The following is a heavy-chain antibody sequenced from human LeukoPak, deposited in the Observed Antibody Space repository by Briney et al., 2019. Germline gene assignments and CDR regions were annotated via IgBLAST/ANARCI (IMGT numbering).Heavy chain of an antibody. J-gene: IGHJ4*02. CDR2: IYSGGST. V-gene: IGHV3-66*01. CDR3: AREYGSYRYFDY. Sequence: GGSLRLSCAASGFTVSSNYMSWVRQAPGKGLEWVSVIYSGGSTYYADSVKGRFTISRDNSKNSLYLQMNSLRAEDTAVYYCAREYGSYRYFDYWGQGTLVTVSS. CDR1: GFTVSSNY. D-gene: IGHD1-26*01.